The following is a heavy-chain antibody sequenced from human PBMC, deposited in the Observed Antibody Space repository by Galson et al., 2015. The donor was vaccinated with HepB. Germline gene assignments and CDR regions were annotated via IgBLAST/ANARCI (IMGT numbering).Heavy chain of an antibody. Sequence: SLRLSCAASGFTFGDYAMSWFRQAPGKGLEWVGFIRSKAYGGTTEYAASVKGRFTISRDDSKSIAYLQMNSLKTEDTAVYYCTRDSDAGIEVPAAIKGMGRLDYWGQGTLVTVSS. J-gene: IGHJ4*02. CDR2: IRSKAYGGTT. CDR3: TRDSDAGIEVPAAIKGMGRLDY. CDR1: GFTFGDYA. V-gene: IGHV3-49*03. D-gene: IGHD2-2*02.